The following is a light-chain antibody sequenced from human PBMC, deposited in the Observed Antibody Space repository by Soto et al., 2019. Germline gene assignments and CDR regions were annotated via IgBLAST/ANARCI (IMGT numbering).Light chain of an antibody. Sequence: EIVLTQSPGTLSLSPGERATLSCWASQSVSSSYLAWYQQKPGQAPRLLIYGASSRATGIPDRFSGSGSGTDFTLTVSRLEPEDFALYYCHQYGSSPWTFGQGTKVEIK. CDR3: HQYGSSPWT. CDR2: GAS. V-gene: IGKV3-20*01. J-gene: IGKJ1*01. CDR1: QSVSSSY.